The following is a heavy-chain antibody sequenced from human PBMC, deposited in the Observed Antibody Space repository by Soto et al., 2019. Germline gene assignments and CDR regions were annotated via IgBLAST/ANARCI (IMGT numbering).Heavy chain of an antibody. D-gene: IGHD3-22*01. J-gene: IGHJ4*02. CDR2: IIPIFGTA. CDR3: ARDGPTGYDSSGYYLDY. CDR1: GGTFSSYA. Sequence: SVKVSCKASGGTFSSYAISWVRQAPGQGLEWMGGIIPIFGTANYAQKFQGRVTITADESTSTAYMELSSLRSEDTAVYYCARDGPTGYDSSGYYLDYWGQGTLVTVSS. V-gene: IGHV1-69*13.